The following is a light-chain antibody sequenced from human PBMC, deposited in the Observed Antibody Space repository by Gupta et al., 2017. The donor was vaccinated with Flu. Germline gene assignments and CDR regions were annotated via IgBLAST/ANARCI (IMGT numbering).Light chain of an antibody. J-gene: IGLJ1*01. V-gene: IGLV2-14*03. Sequence: QSALTQPASVSASPGPSITISCTGTSSDVGGYDYVSWYQHHPGKAPKLIIYDVSARPSGVSDRFSGYKSGNTASLTISGLQAGDEADYYCCSYTRSSSEVFGTGTKVTVL. CDR3: CSYTRSSSEV. CDR2: DVS. CDR1: SSDVGGYDY.